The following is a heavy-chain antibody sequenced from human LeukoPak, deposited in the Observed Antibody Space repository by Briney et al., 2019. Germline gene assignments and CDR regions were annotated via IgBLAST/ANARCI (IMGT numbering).Heavy chain of an antibody. CDR1: GYTFTGYY. CDR3: ARDTRIAAAGTRGRTDY. Sequence: ASVKVSCKASGYTFTGYYMHWVRQAPGQGLEWMGWINPNSGGTNYAQKFQGRVTMTRDTSISTAYMELSRLRSDDTAVYYCARDTRIAAAGTRGRTDYWGQGTLVTVSS. V-gene: IGHV1-2*02. CDR2: INPNSGGT. D-gene: IGHD6-13*01. J-gene: IGHJ4*02.